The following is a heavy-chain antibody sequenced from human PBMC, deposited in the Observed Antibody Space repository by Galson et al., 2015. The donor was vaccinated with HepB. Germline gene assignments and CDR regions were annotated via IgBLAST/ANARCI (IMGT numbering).Heavy chain of an antibody. CDR2: IIPIFGTA. CDR1: GGTFSSYA. J-gene: IGHJ4*02. Sequence: SVKVSCKASGGTFSSYAISWVRQAPGQGLEWMGGIIPIFGTANYAQKFQGRVTITADESTSTAYMELSSLRSEDTAVYYCARDGSGSYYFDYWGQGTLVTVSS. CDR3: ARDGSGSYYFDY. D-gene: IGHD3-10*01. V-gene: IGHV1-69*13.